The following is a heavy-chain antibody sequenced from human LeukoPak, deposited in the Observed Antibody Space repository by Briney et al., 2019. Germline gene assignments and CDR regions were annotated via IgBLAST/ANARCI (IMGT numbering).Heavy chain of an antibody. CDR1: GFTFSSYS. V-gene: IGHV3-21*01. CDR2: ISTSSSYI. D-gene: IGHD2-21*02. J-gene: IGHJ4*02. CDR3: AKDLSGGDCPDY. Sequence: PGGSLRLSCAASGFTFSSYSMNWVRQAPGKGLEWVSSISTSSSYIYYADSVKGRFTISRDNAKNSLYLQMNSLRAEDTAVYDCAKDLSGGDCPDYWGQGTLVTVSS.